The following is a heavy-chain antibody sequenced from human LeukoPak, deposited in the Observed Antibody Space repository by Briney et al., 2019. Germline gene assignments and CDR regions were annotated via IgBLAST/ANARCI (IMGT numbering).Heavy chain of an antibody. CDR3: ARDPLRYLRVGHYDY. J-gene: IGHJ4*02. D-gene: IGHD3-9*01. CDR2: IDYDSSHI. V-gene: IGHV3-21*01. Sequence: GGSLRLSCAASGFTFSNSAMNWVRQVPGKGLEWVSSIDYDSSHIYYAASVRGRFTISRDNARNSVYLQMNSLRAEDTAVYYCARDPLRYLRVGHYDYWGQGTLVAVSS. CDR1: GFTFSNSA.